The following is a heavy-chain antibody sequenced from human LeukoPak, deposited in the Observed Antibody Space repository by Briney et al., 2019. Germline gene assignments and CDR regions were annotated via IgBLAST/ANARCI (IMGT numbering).Heavy chain of an antibody. D-gene: IGHD5-18*01. Sequence: GGSLRLSCAASGFTFSSYAMSWVRLAPGKGLEWVSAISGSGGSTYYADSVKGRFTISRDNSKNTLYLQMNSLRAEDTAVYYCAKVRGYSYDNDYWGQGTLVTVSS. J-gene: IGHJ4*02. V-gene: IGHV3-23*01. CDR2: ISGSGGST. CDR3: AKVRGYSYDNDY. CDR1: GFTFSSYA.